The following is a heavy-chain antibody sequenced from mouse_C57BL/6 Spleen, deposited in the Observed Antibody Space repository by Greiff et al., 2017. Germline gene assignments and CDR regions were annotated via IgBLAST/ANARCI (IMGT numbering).Heavy chain of an antibody. Sequence: EVKVVESEGGLVQPGSSMKLSCTASGFTFSDYYMAWVRQVPEKGLEWVANINYDGSSTYYLDSLKSRFIISRDNAKNILYLQMSSLKSEDTATYYCARAYYSGISLYYAMDYWGQGTSVTVSS. CDR2: INYDGSST. CDR3: ARAYYSGISLYYAMDY. CDR1: GFTFSDYY. V-gene: IGHV5-16*01. D-gene: IGHD1-1*01. J-gene: IGHJ4*01.